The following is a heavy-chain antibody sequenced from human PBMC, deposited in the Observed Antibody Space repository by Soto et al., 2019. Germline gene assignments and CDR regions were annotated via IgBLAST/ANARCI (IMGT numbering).Heavy chain of an antibody. J-gene: IGHJ4*02. CDR3: ARGHYSSGWPIDH. V-gene: IGHV4-59*01. CDR1: GDSFSDYY. CDR2: VFHSATT. Sequence: LSLTCTVSGDSFSDYYWNWIRQVPGKGLEWIGFVFHSATTSYNPSLKTRVAISDDTSKEQFPLRLTSVTAADTAIYYCARGHYSSGWPIDHWGQGILVTVSS. D-gene: IGHD6-19*01.